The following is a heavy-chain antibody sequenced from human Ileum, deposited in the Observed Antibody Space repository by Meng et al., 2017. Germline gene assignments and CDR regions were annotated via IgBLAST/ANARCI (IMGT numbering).Heavy chain of an antibody. D-gene: IGHD2-2*02. CDR3: ARGKAIPDF. J-gene: IGHJ4*02. V-gene: IGHV4-59*08. CDR1: GGSISGSY. Sequence: QVQLQVSGPGLVKPSETLSLTCTVSGGSISGSYWSWIRQFPGKVLEWIGYTYYSGTTNHNPSLRVRFTMSVDTSRAQFSLKLTSVTAADTAIYYCARGKAIPDFWGQGTLVTVSS. CDR2: TYYSGTT.